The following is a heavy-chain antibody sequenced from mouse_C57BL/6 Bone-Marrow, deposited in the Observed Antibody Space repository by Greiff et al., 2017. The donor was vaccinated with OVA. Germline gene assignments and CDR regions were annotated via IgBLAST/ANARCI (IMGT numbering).Heavy chain of an antibody. Sequence: VQLQQSGPELVKPGASVKISCKASGYAFSSSWMNWVKQRPGTGLEWIGRIYPGDGDTNYNGKFKGKATLTADQYSSTVYMQLSSLTSEDSAVYFCARHEDGYYASYFDYWGQGTTLTVSS. CDR3: ARHEDGYYASYFDY. V-gene: IGHV1-82*01. CDR1: GYAFSSSW. J-gene: IGHJ2*01. D-gene: IGHD2-3*01. CDR2: IYPGDGDT.